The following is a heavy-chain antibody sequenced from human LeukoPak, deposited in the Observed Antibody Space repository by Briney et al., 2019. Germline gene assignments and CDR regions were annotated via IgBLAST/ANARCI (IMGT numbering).Heavy chain of an antibody. D-gene: IGHD2-15*01. J-gene: IGHJ4*02. CDR3: AREEYCSGGSCFGY. Sequence: SETLSLTCTVPGGSISSYYWSWIRQPPGKGLEWIGYIYYSGSTNYNPSLKSRVTISVDTSKNQFPLKLSSVTAADTAVYYCAREEYCSGGSCFGYWGQGTLVTVSS. V-gene: IGHV4-59*01. CDR2: IYYSGST. CDR1: GGSISSYY.